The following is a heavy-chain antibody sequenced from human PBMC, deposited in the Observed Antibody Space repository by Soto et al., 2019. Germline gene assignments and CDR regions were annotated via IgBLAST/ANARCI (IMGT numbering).Heavy chain of an antibody. V-gene: IGHV3-30*03. CDR2: ISYDGSNK. D-gene: IGHD1-1*01. CDR3: AAVRTTGTTWYYYYGMDV. J-gene: IGHJ6*02. CDR1: GFTFSSYG. Sequence: QVQLVESGGGVVQPGRSLRLSCAASGFTFSSYGMHWVCQAPGKGLEWVAVISYDGSNKYYADSVKGRFTISRDNSKNTLYLQMNSLRAEDTAVYYCAAVRTTGTTWYYYYGMDVWGQGTTVTVSS.